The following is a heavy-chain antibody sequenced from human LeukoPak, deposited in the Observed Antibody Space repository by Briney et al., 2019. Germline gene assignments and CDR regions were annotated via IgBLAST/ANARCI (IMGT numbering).Heavy chain of an antibody. J-gene: IGHJ4*02. CDR1: GGTFSSYA. V-gene: IGHV1-69*05. D-gene: IGHD3-10*01. Sequence: SVKVSCKASGGTFSSYAISWVRRAPGQGLEWMGGIIPIFGTANYAQKFQGRVTMTRDTSISTAYMELSRLRSDDTAVYYCARDYGSGSYIGYWGQGTLVTVSS. CDR2: IIPIFGTA. CDR3: ARDYGSGSYIGY.